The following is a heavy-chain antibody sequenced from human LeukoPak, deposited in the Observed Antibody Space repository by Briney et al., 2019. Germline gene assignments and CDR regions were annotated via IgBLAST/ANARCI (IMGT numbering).Heavy chain of an antibody. CDR2: ISSSGSTI. CDR3: ARVDSSGYYHDAFDI. Sequence: GGSLRLSCAASGFTFSDYYISWIRQAPGKGLEWVSYISSSGSTIYYADSVKGRFTISRDNAKNSLYLQMNSLRAEDTAVYYCARVDSSGYYHDAFDIWGQGTMVTVSS. J-gene: IGHJ3*02. CDR1: GFTFSDYY. D-gene: IGHD3-22*01. V-gene: IGHV3-11*04.